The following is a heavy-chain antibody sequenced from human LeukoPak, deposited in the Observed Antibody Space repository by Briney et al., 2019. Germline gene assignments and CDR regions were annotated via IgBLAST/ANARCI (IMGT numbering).Heavy chain of an antibody. V-gene: IGHV4-61*08. CDR2: IYYSGST. CDR3: AGHDILTGPPDY. CDR1: GGSISSGDYY. Sequence: SETLSLTCTVSGGSISSGDYYWSWIRQPPGKGLEWIGYIYYSGSTNYNPSLKSRVTISVDTSKNQFSLKLSSVTAADTAVYYCAGHDILTGPPDYWGQGTLVTVSS. J-gene: IGHJ4*02. D-gene: IGHD3-9*01.